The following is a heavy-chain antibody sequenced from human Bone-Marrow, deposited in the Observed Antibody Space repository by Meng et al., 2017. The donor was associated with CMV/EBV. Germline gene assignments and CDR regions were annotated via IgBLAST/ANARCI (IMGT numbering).Heavy chain of an antibody. D-gene: IGHD2-21*01. CDR1: GSTFNRYY. CDR3: ARDIVREGDY. CDR2: INPSGGSA. Sequence: KVSCKASGSTFNRYYMHWVRQAPGQGLEWMGVINPSGGSASYAQKFQGRVTMTRDASTSTVHMELSSLRSEDTAVYYCARDIVREGDYWGQGTLVTVSS. V-gene: IGHV1-46*02. J-gene: IGHJ4*02.